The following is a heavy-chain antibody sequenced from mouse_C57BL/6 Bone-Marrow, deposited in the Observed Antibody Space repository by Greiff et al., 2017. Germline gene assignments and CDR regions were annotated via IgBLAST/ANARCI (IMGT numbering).Heavy chain of an antibody. D-gene: IGHD2-1*01. V-gene: IGHV1-63*01. Sequence: QVQLQQSGAELVRPGTSVKMSCKASGYTFTNYWIGWAKQRPGHGLEWIGDIYPGGGYTNYNEKFKGKATLTADKSSSTAYMQFSSLTSEDSAIYYCARIYCGKGYAMDYWGQGTSVTVSS. CDR2: IYPGGGYT. CDR3: ARIYCGKGYAMDY. J-gene: IGHJ4*01. CDR1: GYTFTNYW.